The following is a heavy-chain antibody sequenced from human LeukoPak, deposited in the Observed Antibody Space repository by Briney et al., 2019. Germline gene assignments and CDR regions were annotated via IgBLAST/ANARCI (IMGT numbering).Heavy chain of an antibody. CDR1: GFIFSDYY. D-gene: IGHD5-24*01. CDR2: IGSTGTTI. Sequence: GGSLRLSCAASGFIFSDYYMSWVRQAPGKGLEWVSYIGSTGTTIYYADSVKGRFTVSRDNAKNSLYLQMNSLRAEDTAVYCCVRKMASNLDYWGQGTLVTVSS. CDR3: VRKMASNLDY. J-gene: IGHJ4*02. V-gene: IGHV3-11*04.